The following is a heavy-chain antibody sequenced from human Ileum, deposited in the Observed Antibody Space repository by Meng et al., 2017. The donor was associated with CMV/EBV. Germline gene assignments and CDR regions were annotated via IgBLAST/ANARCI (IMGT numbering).Heavy chain of an antibody. J-gene: IGHJ4*02. Sequence: ASVKVSCKASGYNFINYGITWVRQAPGQGLEWMGWINTYNGKTKYPQQFQDRVTLTTDTSTSTVYMELRRLRSDDTAMYFCARDASGWTSDYWGQGTLVTVSS. V-gene: IGHV1-18*01. D-gene: IGHD6-19*01. CDR3: ARDASGWTSDY. CDR1: GYNFINYG. CDR2: INTYNGKT.